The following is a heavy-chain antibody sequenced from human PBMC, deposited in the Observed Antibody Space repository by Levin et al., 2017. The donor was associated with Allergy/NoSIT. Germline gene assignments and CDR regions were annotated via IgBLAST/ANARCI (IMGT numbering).Heavy chain of an antibody. D-gene: IGHD1-26*01. Sequence: GGSLRLSCAASGFTFSSYWMSWVRQAPGKGLEWVANVKQDGSQRHFVDSVKGRFTISRDNAKSSLYLQMDSLRAEDTAVYYCARELVGPTRKSSFDYWGQGALVTVSS. J-gene: IGHJ4*02. CDR2: VKQDGSQR. V-gene: IGHV3-7*01. CDR1: GFTFSSYW. CDR3: ARELVGPTRKSSFDY.